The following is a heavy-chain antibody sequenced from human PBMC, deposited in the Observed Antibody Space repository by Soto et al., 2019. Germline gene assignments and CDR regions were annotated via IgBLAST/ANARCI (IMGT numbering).Heavy chain of an antibody. V-gene: IGHV1-58*01. CDR3: AAISSGYYRVFDY. CDR1: GATFTSST. Sequence: ASVKVSCKASGATFTSSTVNGVRQARGQPPEWIGWILVGSGQTNYAQKFQGRVAITRDMSTYTAYLELNSLRSDDTAVYYCAAISSGYYRVFDYWGQGTPVTVSS. J-gene: IGHJ4*02. CDR2: ILVGSGQT. D-gene: IGHD3-22*01.